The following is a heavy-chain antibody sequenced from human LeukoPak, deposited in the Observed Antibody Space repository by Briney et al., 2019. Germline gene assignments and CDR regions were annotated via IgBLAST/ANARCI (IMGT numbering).Heavy chain of an antibody. D-gene: IGHD6-19*01. CDR2: INHSGST. V-gene: IGHV4-34*01. J-gene: IGHJ4*02. Sequence: PSETLSLTCAVYGGSFSGYYWSWTRQPPGKGLEWIGEINHSGSTNYNPSLKSRVTISVDTSKNQFSLKLSSVTAADTAVYYCARGLPTSVAGTSSVHFDYWGQGTLVTVSS. CDR3: ARGLPTSVAGTSSVHFDY. CDR1: GGSFSGYY.